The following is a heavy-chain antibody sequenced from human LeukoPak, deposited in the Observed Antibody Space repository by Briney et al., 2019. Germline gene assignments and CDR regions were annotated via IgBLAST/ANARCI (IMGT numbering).Heavy chain of an antibody. J-gene: IGHJ4*02. CDR3: VPSANYYYFDY. Sequence: ASVKVSCKASGYTFTNYYMHWVRQAPGLGFEWMGWINPKSGGTSYPQKFQGRLAMTRDTSISTAYMELSRLRSDDTAVYYCVPSANYYYFDYWGQGTLVTVSS. D-gene: IGHD4/OR15-4a*01. CDR2: INPKSGGT. V-gene: IGHV1-2*02. CDR1: GYTFTNYY.